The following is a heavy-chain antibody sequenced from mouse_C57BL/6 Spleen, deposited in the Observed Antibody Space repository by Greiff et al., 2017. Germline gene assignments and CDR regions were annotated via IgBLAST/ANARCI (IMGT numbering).Heavy chain of an antibody. CDR3: ASSQFITTPPPYFDV. CDR1: GYTFTSYW. J-gene: IGHJ1*03. Sequence: QVQLQQPGAELVMPGASVKLSCKASGYTFTSYWMHWVKQRPGQGLEWIGEIDPSDSYTNYNQKFKGKSTLTVDKSSSTAYRQLSSLTSEDSAVYYCASSQFITTPPPYFDVWGTGTTVTVSS. D-gene: IGHD1-1*01. V-gene: IGHV1-69*01. CDR2: IDPSDSYT.